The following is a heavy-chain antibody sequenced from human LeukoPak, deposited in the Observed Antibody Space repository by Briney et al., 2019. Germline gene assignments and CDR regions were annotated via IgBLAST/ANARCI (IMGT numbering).Heavy chain of an antibody. CDR3: AKTGSWGSSNYYFDY. J-gene: IGHJ4*02. CDR1: GFTFRRYG. Sequence: GGSLRLSCAASGFTFRRYGMSWVRQAPGKGLEWVSSINGRGVNTFYGDSVKGRLTISRDNSKNTLYLQMNSLRAEDTALYYCAKTGSWGSSNYYFDYWGQGTLVTASS. D-gene: IGHD2-15*01. CDR2: INGRGVNT. V-gene: IGHV3-23*01.